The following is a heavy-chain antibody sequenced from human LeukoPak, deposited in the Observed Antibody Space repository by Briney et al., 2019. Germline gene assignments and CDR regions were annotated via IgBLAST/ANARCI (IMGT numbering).Heavy chain of an antibody. J-gene: IGHJ6*03. CDR3: ARSPGYSSGWYGTYYYYYYMDV. Sequence: GGSLRLSCAASGFTFSSYEMNWVRQAPGKGLEWVSYISSSGSTIYYADSVKGRFTISRDNAKNSLYLQVNSLRAEDTAVYYCARSPGYSSGWYGTYYYYYYMDVWGKGTTVTVSS. V-gene: IGHV3-48*03. CDR1: GFTFSSYE. D-gene: IGHD6-19*01. CDR2: ISSSGSTI.